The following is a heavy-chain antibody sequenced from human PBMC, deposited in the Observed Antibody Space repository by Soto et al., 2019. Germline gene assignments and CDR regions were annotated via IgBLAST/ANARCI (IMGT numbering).Heavy chain of an antibody. V-gene: IGHV3-30*03. CDR1: AFTFGDYG. D-gene: IGHD2-15*01. CDR3: ARDPRHCSGGSCYFYLYHYGMDV. J-gene: IGHJ6*02. CDR2: ISYDGRDK. Sequence: QEHLVESGGGVVQPGRSLRLSWAASAFTFGDYGMHWVRQAPGKGPAWVGVISYDGRDKYYADSIKGRLPSSRYNSHHTLYLPMDSLRIADTAVYYCARDPRHCSGGSCYFYLYHYGMDVWCQGTTGTV.